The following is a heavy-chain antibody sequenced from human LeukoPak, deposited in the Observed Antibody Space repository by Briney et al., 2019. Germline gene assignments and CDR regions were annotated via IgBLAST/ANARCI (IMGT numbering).Heavy chain of an antibody. D-gene: IGHD3-10*01. CDR1: GGSFGGYY. CDR3: ASQSYGSGSYYNRRPFDY. Sequence: SETLSLTCAVYGGSFGGYYWSWIRQHPGKGLEWIGYIYYSGSTYYNPSLKSRVTISVDTSKNQFSLKLSSVTAADTAVYYCASQSYGSGSYYNRRPFDYWGQGTLVTVSS. V-gene: IGHV4-31*11. J-gene: IGHJ4*02. CDR2: IYYSGST.